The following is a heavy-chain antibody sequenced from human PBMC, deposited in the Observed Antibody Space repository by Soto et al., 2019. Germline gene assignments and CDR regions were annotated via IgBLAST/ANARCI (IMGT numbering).Heavy chain of an antibody. CDR1: GXTLDDYA. CDR2: IIWNSGSI. CDR3: AKDIGPHIAVAGYFDY. Sequence: SLRLSCAASGXTLDDYAMDWVRQAPGKGVEWVSCIIWNSGSIGYADSVKGRFTISRDNAKNSLYLQMNSLIAEDTALYYCAKDIGPHIAVAGYFDYWGQGTLVTVS. V-gene: IGHV3-9*01. D-gene: IGHD6-19*01. J-gene: IGHJ4*02.